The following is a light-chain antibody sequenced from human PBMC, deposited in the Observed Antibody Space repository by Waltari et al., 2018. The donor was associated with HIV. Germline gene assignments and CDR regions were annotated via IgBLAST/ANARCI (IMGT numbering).Light chain of an antibody. V-gene: IGLV1-36*01. CDR3: AAAWDDSLNGPV. J-gene: IGLJ2*01. Sequence: QSVLTQPPSVSEAPRQRVTISCSGSSSNIGNNAVNWYQQLPGKAPKPRIYYDDLLPSVVSDRFSGSKSGTSASLAISGLQSEDEADYYCAAAWDDSLNGPVFGGGTKLTVL. CDR1: SSNIGNNA. CDR2: YDD.